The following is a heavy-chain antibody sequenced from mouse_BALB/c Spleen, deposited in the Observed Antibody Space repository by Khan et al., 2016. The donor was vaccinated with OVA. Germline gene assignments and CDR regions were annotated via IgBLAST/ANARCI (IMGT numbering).Heavy chain of an antibody. Sequence: QVQLKESGPGLVAPSQSLSITCTVSGFSLTDYGVSWIRQPPGKGLEWLGVIWGGGSTYYKSALKSRLSISKDNSKSQVFLKMSKLQTDDTAMYYCAKGVWSYYYALDYWGQGTSVTVSS. CDR1: GFSLTDYG. CDR3: AKGVWSYYYALDY. CDR2: IWGGGST. J-gene: IGHJ4*01. V-gene: IGHV2-6-5*01.